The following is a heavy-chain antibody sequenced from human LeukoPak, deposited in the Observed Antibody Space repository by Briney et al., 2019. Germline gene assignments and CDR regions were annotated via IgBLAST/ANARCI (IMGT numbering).Heavy chain of an antibody. CDR2: ISAYNGNT. J-gene: IGHJ4*02. D-gene: IGHD6-6*01. CDR3: ARDSEYSSSSGMDY. Sequence: ASVKVSCKASGYTFTSYGISWVRQAPGQGLEWMGWISAYNGNTNYAQKLQGRVTMTTDTSTSTAYMELRSLRSDDTAVYYCARDSEYSSSSGMDYWGQGTLVTVSS. V-gene: IGHV1-18*01. CDR1: GYTFTSYG.